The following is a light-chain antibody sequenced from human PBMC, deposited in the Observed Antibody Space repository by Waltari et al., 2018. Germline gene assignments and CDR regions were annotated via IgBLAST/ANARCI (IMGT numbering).Light chain of an antibody. J-gene: IGLJ3*02. CDR2: DVS. CDR1: SSDICFYNY. V-gene: IGLV2-14*01. CDR3: NSYAGSSSWV. Sequence: QSALTQPASVSGSPGQSTTISCTGTSSDICFYNYVSSYQQHPGKAPKLMIYDVSERPSGVSNRFSGSKSGNTASLTISGLQAEDEADYYCNSYAGSSSWVFGGGTKLTVL.